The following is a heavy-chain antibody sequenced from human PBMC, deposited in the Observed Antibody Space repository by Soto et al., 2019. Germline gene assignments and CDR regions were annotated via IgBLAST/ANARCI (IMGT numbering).Heavy chain of an antibody. J-gene: IGHJ6*03. CDR3: ARGRVGGSRGRSYYMDV. CDR1: GGSFSGYY. D-gene: IGHD2-15*01. Sequence: SETLSLTCAVYGGSFSGYYWSWIRQPPGKGLEWIGEINHSGSTNYNPSLKSRVTISVDTSKNQFSLKLSSVTAADTAVYYCARGRVGGSRGRSYYMDVWGKGTTVTVSS. V-gene: IGHV4-34*01. CDR2: INHSGST.